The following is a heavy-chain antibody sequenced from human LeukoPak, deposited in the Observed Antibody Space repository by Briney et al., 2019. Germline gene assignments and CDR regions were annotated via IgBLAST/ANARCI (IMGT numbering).Heavy chain of an antibody. V-gene: IGHV3-74*01. CDR1: GFSFTSFW. CDR2: VTYDGSTT. CDR3: ARGWDSSGWYDYYYMDV. Sequence: GGSLRLSCAASGFSFTSFWIHWVRQVPGKGLAWVSYVTYDGSTTIYADSVKGRFTISRDNAYNTVYLQMNSLRAEDTAVCYCARGWDSSGWYDYYYMDVWGKGTTVTVSS. D-gene: IGHD6-19*01. J-gene: IGHJ6*03.